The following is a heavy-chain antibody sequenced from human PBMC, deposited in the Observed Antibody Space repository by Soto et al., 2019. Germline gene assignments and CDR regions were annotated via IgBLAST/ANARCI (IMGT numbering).Heavy chain of an antibody. V-gene: IGHV4-30-4*01. Sequence: SETLSLTCTVSGGSISGGVYYWSWIRQPPGKGLEWIGYIFDSGSTYYNPSLKSRVTISVDTSKNQFSMRLSSVTAADTAVYYCAREIIPLTTDWYFDLWGRGTLVTVSS. CDR3: AREIIPLTTDWYFDL. CDR1: GGSISGGVYY. D-gene: IGHD4-17*01. CDR2: IFDSGST. J-gene: IGHJ2*01.